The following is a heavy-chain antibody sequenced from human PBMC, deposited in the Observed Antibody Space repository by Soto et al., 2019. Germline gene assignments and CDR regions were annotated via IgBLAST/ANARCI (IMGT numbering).Heavy chain of an antibody. CDR3: AREKIAAAGISCGMDV. V-gene: IGHV1-69*13. Sequence: SVKVSCKASGYTFTSYGISWVRQAPGQGLEWMGGIIPIFGTANYAQKFQGRVTITADESTSTAYMELSSLRSEDTAVYYCAREKIAAAGISCGMDVWGQGTTVTVSS. CDR1: GYTFTSYG. CDR2: IIPIFGTA. J-gene: IGHJ6*02. D-gene: IGHD6-13*01.